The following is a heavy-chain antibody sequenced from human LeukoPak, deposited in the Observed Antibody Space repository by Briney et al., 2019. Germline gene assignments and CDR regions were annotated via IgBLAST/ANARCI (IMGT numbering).Heavy chain of an antibody. Sequence: ASVKVSCETSGYTFTDFGINWVRQAPGQGLEWMGIINPSGGSTSYAQKFQDRVTMTRDTSTNTVYMELSSLRSEDTAVYYCAREHFDWLSVSKINCFDPWGQGTLVTVSS. CDR1: GYTFTDFG. V-gene: IGHV1-46*01. J-gene: IGHJ5*02. CDR3: AREHFDWLSVSKINCFDP. D-gene: IGHD3-9*01. CDR2: INPSGGST.